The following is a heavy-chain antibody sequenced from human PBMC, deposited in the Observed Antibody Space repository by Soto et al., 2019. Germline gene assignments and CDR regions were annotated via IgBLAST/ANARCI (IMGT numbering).Heavy chain of an antibody. CDR3: ARGGGGSCPRRFDP. Sequence: PSQTLSLTCAISGDSVSSNSVAWNWIRQSPSRGLEWLGRTYYRSKWYNDYAVSVKSRITINPDTSKNQFSLQLNSVTPEDTAVYYCARGGGGSCPRRFDPWGQGTLVTVSS. V-gene: IGHV6-1*01. CDR1: GDSVSSNSVA. CDR2: TYYRSKWYN. D-gene: IGHD2-15*01. J-gene: IGHJ5*02.